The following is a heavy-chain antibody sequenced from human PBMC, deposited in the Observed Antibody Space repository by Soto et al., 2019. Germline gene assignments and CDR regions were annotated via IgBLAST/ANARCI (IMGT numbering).Heavy chain of an antibody. Sequence: QVQLQQSGPGLVKPSETLSLTCTVSGGSIRSYYWSWIRQPAGKALEWIGRICTSGTTNYNPSLKSRVTILLDTSKNQFSLDLSSVTDADTAVYYCAREGSSGFGMDVWGQGTTVTVSS. CDR1: GGSIRSYY. D-gene: IGHD6-25*01. V-gene: IGHV4-4*07. CDR3: AREGSSGFGMDV. CDR2: ICTSGTT. J-gene: IGHJ6*02.